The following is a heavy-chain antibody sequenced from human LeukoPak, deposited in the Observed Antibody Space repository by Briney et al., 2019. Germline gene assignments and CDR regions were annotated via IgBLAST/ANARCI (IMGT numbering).Heavy chain of an antibody. J-gene: IGHJ5*02. D-gene: IGHD2-15*01. V-gene: IGHV1-24*01. Sequence: ASVKVSCKVSGYTLTELSMYWVRQAPGKGLEWMGGFDPEDGETIYAQKFQGRVTMTEDTSTDTAYMELSSLRSSETAVYYCATKGYCSGGSCYVGGGWFDPWGQGTLVTVSS. CDR3: ATKGYCSGGSCYVGGGWFDP. CDR1: GYTLTELS. CDR2: FDPEDGET.